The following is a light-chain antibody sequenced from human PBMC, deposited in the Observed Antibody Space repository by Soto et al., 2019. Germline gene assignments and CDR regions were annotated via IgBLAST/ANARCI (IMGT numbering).Light chain of an antibody. CDR1: QGISSY. J-gene: IGKJ4*01. Sequence: EIXFTESASFLXASGGDRVTIXCLASQGISSYLAWCQQKPGKAPKLLIYAASTLQSGVPSSFSGGGSGTDFTLTISSLQPEDFATYYCQQVNVFPSTFGGGTKVDIK. CDR2: AAS. CDR3: QQVNVFPST. V-gene: IGKV1-9*01.